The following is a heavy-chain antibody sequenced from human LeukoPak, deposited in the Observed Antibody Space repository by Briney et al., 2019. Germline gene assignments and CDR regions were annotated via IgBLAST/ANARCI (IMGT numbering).Heavy chain of an antibody. CDR1: GLIFSNYW. CDR2: ISDDGRSI. Sequence: PGGSLRLSCAASGLIFSNYWMHWVRQTPGKGLEWVSRISDDGRSISYADSVKGRFTISRDNAKNTPYLQMNSLRAEDTAVYYCARVSGNYYRWFDSWGQGTLVTVSS. CDR3: ARVSGNYYRWFDS. D-gene: IGHD1-26*01. V-gene: IGHV3-74*01. J-gene: IGHJ5*01.